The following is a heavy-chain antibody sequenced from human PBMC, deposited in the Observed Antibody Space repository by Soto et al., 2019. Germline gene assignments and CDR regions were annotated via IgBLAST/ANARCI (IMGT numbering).Heavy chain of an antibody. CDR2: IYYSGST. Sequence: QLQLQESGPGLVKPSETLSLTCTVSGGSISSSSYYWGWIRQPPGKGLEWIGSIYYSGSTYYNPSLKSRVTISVDTSKNQFPLKLSSVTAADTAVYYCARQVLGIVGANDAFDIWGQGTMVTVSS. J-gene: IGHJ3*02. CDR1: GGSISSSSYY. D-gene: IGHD1-26*01. CDR3: ARQVLGIVGANDAFDI. V-gene: IGHV4-39*01.